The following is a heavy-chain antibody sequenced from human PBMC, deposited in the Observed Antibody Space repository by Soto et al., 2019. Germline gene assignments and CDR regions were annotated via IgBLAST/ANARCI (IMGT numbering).Heavy chain of an antibody. Sequence: PSETLSLTCTVSGGSIRSGGYYWSWVRQNPRRGLEWIGNIYYSGNTYYNPSLKSRITISVDTSKNQFSLNLSSVTAADTAVYYCARDRLMATAGTARHYFGLDVWGQGTTVTVSS. D-gene: IGHD5-18*01. J-gene: IGHJ6*02. CDR1: GGSIRSGGYY. CDR2: IYYSGNT. CDR3: ARDRLMATAGTARHYFGLDV. V-gene: IGHV4-31*03.